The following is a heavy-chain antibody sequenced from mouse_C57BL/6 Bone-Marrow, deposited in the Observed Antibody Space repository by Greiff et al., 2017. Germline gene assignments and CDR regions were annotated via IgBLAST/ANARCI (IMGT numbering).Heavy chain of an antibody. CDR3: TPLFTTVDY. CDR1: GFTFSNYW. Sequence: EVKLMESGGGLVQPGGSMKLSCVASGFTFSNYWMNWVRQSPEKGLEWVAQIRLKSDNYATHYAESVKGRFTISRDDSKSSVYLQMNNLRAEDTGIYYCTPLFTTVDYWGQGTTLTVSS. CDR2: IRLKSDNYAT. D-gene: IGHD1-1*01. J-gene: IGHJ2*01. V-gene: IGHV6-3*01.